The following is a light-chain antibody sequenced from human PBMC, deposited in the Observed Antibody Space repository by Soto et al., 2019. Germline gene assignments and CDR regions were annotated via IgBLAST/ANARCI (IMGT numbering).Light chain of an antibody. CDR2: GVS. Sequence: IQLPQSPASRSASVRDKVTITFRASQSISSSVNWYQQKSGKAPNLLIYGVSRLQGGVPSRFSGSGSGTDFTLSISSLQPEDFATYYCQQSYTAPSITFGQGTRLEIK. J-gene: IGKJ5*01. V-gene: IGKV1-39*01. CDR3: QQSYTAPSIT. CDR1: QSISSS.